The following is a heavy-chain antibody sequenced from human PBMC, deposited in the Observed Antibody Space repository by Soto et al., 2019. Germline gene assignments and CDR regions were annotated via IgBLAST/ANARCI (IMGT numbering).Heavy chain of an antibody. Sequence: EASVKVSCKASGYTFTSYAMHWVHQAPGQRLEWMGWINAGNGNTKYSQKFQGRVTITRDTSASTAYMELSSLRSEDTAVYYCANFFAGNYYGMDVWGQGTTVTVSS. D-gene: IGHD3-3*01. CDR2: INAGNGNT. V-gene: IGHV1-3*01. CDR3: ANFFAGNYYGMDV. CDR1: GYTFTSYA. J-gene: IGHJ6*02.